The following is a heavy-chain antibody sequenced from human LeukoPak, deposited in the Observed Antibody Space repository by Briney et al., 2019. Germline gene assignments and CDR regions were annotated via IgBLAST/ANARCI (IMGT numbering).Heavy chain of an antibody. CDR1: GYTFTSYG. CDR3: ARKTYSSSWYYHGPYYYYGMDV. CDR2: ISAYNGNT. D-gene: IGHD6-13*01. V-gene: IGHV1-18*01. J-gene: IGHJ6*02. Sequence: ASVKVSCKASGYTFTSYGISWVRQAPGQGLEWMGWISAYNGNTNYAQKLQGRVTMTTDTSTSTAYMELRSLRSDDTAVYYCARKTYSSSWYYHGPYYYYGMDVWGQGTTVTVSS.